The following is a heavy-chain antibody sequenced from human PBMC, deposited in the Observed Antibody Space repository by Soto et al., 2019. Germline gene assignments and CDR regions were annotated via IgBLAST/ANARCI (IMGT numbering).Heavy chain of an antibody. Sequence: QVQLVQSGAEVKKPGSSVKVSCKASGGTFSSYAISCVRQAPGQWLEWMGGIIPIFGTANYAQKFQGRVTITADESTRTAYMELSSLRSEDTAVYYCASPHYYDSSGALDYWGQGPLVTVSS. CDR2: IIPIFGTA. J-gene: IGHJ4*02. CDR3: ASPHYYDSSGALDY. V-gene: IGHV1-69*01. CDR1: GGTFSSYA. D-gene: IGHD3-22*01.